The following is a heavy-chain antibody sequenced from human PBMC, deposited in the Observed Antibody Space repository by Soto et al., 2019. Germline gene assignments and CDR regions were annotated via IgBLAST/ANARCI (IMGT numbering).Heavy chain of an antibody. J-gene: IGHJ6*03. CDR1: GFTFSSYT. V-gene: IGHV3-21*01. CDR3: ARGGDYDGNFYYYYMDV. Sequence: SGGSLRLSCAASGFTFSSYTMNWVRQAPGKGLEWVSSISSSSSYIYYADSVKGRFTISRDNSKNSLYLQMNSLRAEDTAVYYCARGGDYDGNFYYYYMDVWGKGTTVTVSS. CDR2: ISSSSSYI. D-gene: IGHD4-17*01.